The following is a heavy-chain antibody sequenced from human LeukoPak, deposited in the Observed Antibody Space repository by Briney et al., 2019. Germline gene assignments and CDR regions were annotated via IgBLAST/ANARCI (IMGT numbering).Heavy chain of an antibody. D-gene: IGHD3-3*01. J-gene: IGHJ6*03. Sequence: SETLSLTCTVSGGSISSGGYYWSWIRQPPGKGLEWIGYIYHSGSTYYNPSLKSRVTISVDRSKNQFSLKLSSVTAADTAVYYCARVPFWSGYYRDYYYYMDVXGKXTXXXVSS. CDR2: IYHSGST. CDR1: GGSISSGGYY. V-gene: IGHV4-30-2*01. CDR3: ARVPFWSGYYRDYYYYMDV.